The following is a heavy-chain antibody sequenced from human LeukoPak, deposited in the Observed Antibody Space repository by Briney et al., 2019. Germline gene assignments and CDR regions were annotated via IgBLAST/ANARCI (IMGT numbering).Heavy chain of an antibody. V-gene: IGHV3-11*04. D-gene: IGHD2-2*01. CDR2: ITSSGSST. CDR3: ARAYHDAFDI. Sequence: GGSLRLSCAASGSTFDDYGMSWIRQAPGKGLEWVSYITSSGSSTYYAESVKGRLTISRDNAKNSLYLQMNSPRAEDTAVYYCARAYHDAFDIWGQGTMVTVSS. CDR1: GSTFDDYG. J-gene: IGHJ3*02.